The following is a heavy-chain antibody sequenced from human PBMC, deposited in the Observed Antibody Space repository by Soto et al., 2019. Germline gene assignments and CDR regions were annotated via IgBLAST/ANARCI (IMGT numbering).Heavy chain of an antibody. CDR2: IYPGDSDT. Sequence: PGESLKISCKGSGYSFTSYWIGWVRQMPGKGLEWMGIIYPGDSDTRYSPSFQGQVTISADKSISTAYLQWSSLKASDTAMYYCARHERRGSSGWYGGPATEDRLGYFDYWGQGTLVTVSS. D-gene: IGHD6-19*01. CDR1: GYSFTSYW. CDR3: ARHERRGSSGWYGGPATEDRLGYFDY. J-gene: IGHJ4*02. V-gene: IGHV5-51*01.